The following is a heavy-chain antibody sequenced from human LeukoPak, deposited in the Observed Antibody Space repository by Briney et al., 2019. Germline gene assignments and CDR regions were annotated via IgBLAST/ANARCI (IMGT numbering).Heavy chain of an antibody. CDR2: ISGSGGST. CDR3: AKAAILHKNYYYYYGMDV. V-gene: IGHV3-23*01. D-gene: IGHD4-4*01. J-gene: IGHJ6*02. Sequence: GGSLRLSCAASGFTFSSYAMGWVRQAPGKGLEWVSAISGSGGSTYYADSVKGRFTISRDNSKNTLYLQMNSLRAEDTAVYYCAKAAILHKNYYYYYGMDVWGQGTTVTVSS. CDR1: GFTFSSYA.